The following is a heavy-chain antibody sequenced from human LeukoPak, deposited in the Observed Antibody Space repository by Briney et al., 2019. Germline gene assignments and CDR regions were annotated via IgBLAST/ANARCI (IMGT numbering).Heavy chain of an antibody. CDR2: IYYSGST. Sequence: PSETLSLTCTVSGGSISSGGYYWSWIRQPPGKGLEWIGYIYYSGSTNYNPSLKSRVTISVDTSKNQFSLKLSSVTAADTAVYYCARWSSGSNEGTYNWFDPWGQGTLVTVSS. V-gene: IGHV4-61*08. CDR1: GGSISSGGYY. J-gene: IGHJ5*02. D-gene: IGHD6-19*01. CDR3: ARWSSGSNEGTYNWFDP.